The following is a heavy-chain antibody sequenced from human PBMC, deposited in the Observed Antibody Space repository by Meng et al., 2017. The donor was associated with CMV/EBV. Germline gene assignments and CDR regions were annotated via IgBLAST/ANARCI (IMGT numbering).Heavy chain of an antibody. J-gene: IGHJ4*02. CDR1: GGSISSSSYY. CDR2: IYYSGST. Sequence: QLQLQESGPGLVKPSETLSLPCTVSGGSISSSSYYWGWIRQPPGKGLEWIGSIYYSGSTYYNPSLKSRVTISVDTSKNQFSLKLSSVTAADTAVYYCARVASGSYRAFDYWGQGTLVTVSS. D-gene: IGHD1-26*01. V-gene: IGHV4-39*07. CDR3: ARVASGSYRAFDY.